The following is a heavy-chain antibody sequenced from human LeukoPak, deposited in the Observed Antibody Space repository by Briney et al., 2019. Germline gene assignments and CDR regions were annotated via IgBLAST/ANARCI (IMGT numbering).Heavy chain of an antibody. D-gene: IGHD6-13*01. CDR3: ARGSHSSSWYFDY. CDR2: TYYRSKWYN. Sequence: SQTLSLTCAISGDSVSSTSPTWTWIRQSPSRGLEWLGRTYYRSKWYNEYAVSVKSRITINPDISKNQFSLHLNSLTPEDTAVYFCARGSHSSSWYFDYWGQGILVTVSS. J-gene: IGHJ4*02. CDR1: GDSVSSTSPT. V-gene: IGHV6-1*01.